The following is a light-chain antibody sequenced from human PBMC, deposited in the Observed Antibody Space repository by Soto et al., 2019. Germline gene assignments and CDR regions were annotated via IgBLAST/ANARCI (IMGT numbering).Light chain of an antibody. CDR2: GAS. CDR1: QRVSSSY. CDR3: QHYGSLVLT. J-gene: IGKJ4*01. Sequence: DIVLTQSPGTLSLSPGERATLSCRASQRVSSSYLAWYQQKPGQAPRLLIYGASSRATGIPDRFSGSGSGTDFTLTISRLEPEDFAVYYCQHYGSLVLTFGGGTKVEIK. V-gene: IGKV3-20*01.